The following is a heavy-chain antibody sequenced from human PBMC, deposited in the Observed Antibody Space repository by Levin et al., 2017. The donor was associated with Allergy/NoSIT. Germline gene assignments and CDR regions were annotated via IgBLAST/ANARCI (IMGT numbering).Heavy chain of an antibody. V-gene: IGHV4-59*01. CDR3: ARLPDISGWPFDC. D-gene: IGHD6-19*01. Sequence: SETLSLTCTVSGVSMIGYYWTWIRKSPGKGLEWIGFIGYTGKIKYNPSLKSRISISIDTSKNQFSLELTFVTAADTAVYYCARLPDISGWPFDCWGKGILVTVSS. CDR1: GVSMIGYY. CDR2: IGYTGKI. J-gene: IGHJ4*02.